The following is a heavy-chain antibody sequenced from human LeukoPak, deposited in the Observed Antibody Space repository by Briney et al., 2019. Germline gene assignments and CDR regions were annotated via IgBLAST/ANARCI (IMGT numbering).Heavy chain of an antibody. D-gene: IGHD3-16*01. CDR1: GFTLSTYW. Sequence: GGSLRLSCEASGFTLSTYWMNWVRQVPGKGLDWVANINPDGSGKRYVDSVKGRFTIARDNADNSLSLQMNSLRAEDTAVYYCASWGAGGNSWGQGTLVTVPS. CDR3: ASWGAGGNS. J-gene: IGHJ4*02. V-gene: IGHV3-7*01. CDR2: INPDGSGK.